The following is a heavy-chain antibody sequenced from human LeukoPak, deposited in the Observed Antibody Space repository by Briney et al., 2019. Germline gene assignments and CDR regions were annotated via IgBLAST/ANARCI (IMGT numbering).Heavy chain of an antibody. J-gene: IGHJ6*02. Sequence: GASVKVSYKASGYTFTSYAMNWVRQAPGQGLEWMGWINTNTGNPTYAQGFTGRFVFSLDTSVSTAYLQISSLKAEDTAVYYCARGGRFYYSSDDYYYYYGMDVWGQGTTVTVSS. V-gene: IGHV7-4-1*02. CDR1: GYTFTSYA. D-gene: IGHD3-22*01. CDR3: ARGGRFYYSSDDYYYYYGMDV. CDR2: INTNTGNP.